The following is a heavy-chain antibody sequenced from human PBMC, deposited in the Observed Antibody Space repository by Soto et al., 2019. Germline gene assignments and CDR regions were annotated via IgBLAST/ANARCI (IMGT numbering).Heavy chain of an antibody. CDR2: INPHSGGT. D-gene: IGHD3-9*01. CDR3: ERDPISRYFDWLASAWPLDY. J-gene: IGHJ4*02. Sequence: GASVKGSCNASGYTLTGYYMKLVRQAPGQGREWMGWINPHSGGTNYAQKFQGRVTMTRDTSISTAYMELSRLRSDDTSVYYCERDPISRYFDWLASAWPLDYWGQGTLVTVS. CDR1: GYTLTGYY. V-gene: IGHV1-2*02.